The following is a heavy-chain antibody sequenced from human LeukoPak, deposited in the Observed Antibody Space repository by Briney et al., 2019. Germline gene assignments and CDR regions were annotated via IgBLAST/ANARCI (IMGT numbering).Heavy chain of an antibody. CDR1: GYTFTSYG. V-gene: IGHV1-18*01. J-gene: IGHJ5*02. D-gene: IGHD5-18*01. CDR2: ISAYNGNT. CDR3: ARAHPVDTAMVLNWFDP. Sequence: ASVKVSCKASGYTFTSYGISWVRQAPGQGLEWMGWISAYNGNTNYAQKLQGRVTMTTDTSTSTAYMELRSLRSDDTAVYCCARAHPVDTAMVLNWFDPWGQGTLVTVSS.